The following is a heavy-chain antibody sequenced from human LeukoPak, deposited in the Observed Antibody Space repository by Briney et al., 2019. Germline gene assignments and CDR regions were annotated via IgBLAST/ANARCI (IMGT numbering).Heavy chain of an antibody. CDR2: ISSSSSYV. D-gene: IGHD1-26*01. CDR1: GFTSSSYS. J-gene: IGHJ4*02. Sequence: GGSLRLSCAASGFTSSSYSMNWVRQAPGKGLEWVSSISSSSSYVYYADSVKGRFTISRDNAKNSLYLQMNSLRAEDTAVYYCARLGKGATYIYWGQGALVTVSS. V-gene: IGHV3-21*01. CDR3: ARLGKGATYIY.